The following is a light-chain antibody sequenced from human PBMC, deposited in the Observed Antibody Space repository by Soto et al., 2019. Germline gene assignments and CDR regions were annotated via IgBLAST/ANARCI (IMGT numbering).Light chain of an antibody. J-gene: IGKJ5*01. CDR1: QSLVYSDGNTY. CDR2: KVS. V-gene: IGKV2-30*01. CDR3: MQGTHWPRT. Sequence: DVVMTQSPLSLPVTLGQPASISCRSSQSLVYSDGNTYLNRFQQRPGQSPRRLIYKVSNRDSGVPDRFSGSGSGTDFILKISRVEAEDVGVYYCMQGTHWPRTFGQGTRLEIK.